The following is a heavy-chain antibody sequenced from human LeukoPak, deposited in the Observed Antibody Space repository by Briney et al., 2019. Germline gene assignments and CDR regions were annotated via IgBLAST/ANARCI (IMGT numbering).Heavy chain of an antibody. D-gene: IGHD3-22*01. CDR3: ARGTGNFYDSGGYYFLDY. CDR2: INTDVTTT. Sequence: GGSLRLSCAASGFTFSLYWMHWVRQAPGKGLVWVSRINTDVTTTSYAASVKGRFNISRDNAKNTLYLQMNSLRAEDTAVYYCARGTGNFYDSGGYYFLDYWGQGTPITVSS. V-gene: IGHV3-74*01. CDR1: GFTFSLYW. J-gene: IGHJ4*02.